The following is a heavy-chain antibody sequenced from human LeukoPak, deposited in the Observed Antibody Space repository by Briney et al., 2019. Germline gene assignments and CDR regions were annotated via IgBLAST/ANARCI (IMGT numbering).Heavy chain of an antibody. CDR2: VYTTGST. V-gene: IGHV4-61*02. J-gene: IGHJ4*02. CDR3: ARARDGLNAFDY. Sequence: SENLSLTCTVSGGSITGDSFYWSWIRQPAGKGLEWIGRVYTTGSTSYNPSLKSRVTVSVDTSNNYFSLNLNSVTSADTAVYYCARARDGLNAFDYWGQGTLVTVSS. CDR1: GGSITGDSFY. D-gene: IGHD5-24*01.